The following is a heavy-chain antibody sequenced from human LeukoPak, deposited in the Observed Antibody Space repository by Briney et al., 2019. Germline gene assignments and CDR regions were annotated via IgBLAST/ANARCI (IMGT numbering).Heavy chain of an antibody. Sequence: PSETLSLTCTVSGGSISSYYWSWIRQPPGKGLEWIGYIYYSGSTNYNPSLKSRATISVDTSKNQFSLKLSSVTAADTAVYYCARVSGSYYRGVGFDYWGQGTLVTVSS. V-gene: IGHV4-59*01. CDR1: GGSISSYY. CDR3: ARVSGSYYRGVGFDY. J-gene: IGHJ4*02. D-gene: IGHD1-26*01. CDR2: IYYSGST.